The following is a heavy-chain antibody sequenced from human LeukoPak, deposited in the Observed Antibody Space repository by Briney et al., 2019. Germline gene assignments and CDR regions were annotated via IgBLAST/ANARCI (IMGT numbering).Heavy chain of an antibody. CDR3: ARPGGENSGAFDI. J-gene: IGHJ3*02. CDR2: IYPGDSDT. D-gene: IGHD3-10*01. CDR1: GYSFTSYW. Sequence: GESLKISCKGSGYSFTSYWIAWVRQTPGKGLEWMGIIYPGDSDTRYSPSFQGQVTISADKSIGTAYLQWSSLKASDTAMYYCARPGGENSGAFDIWGQGTMVTVSS. V-gene: IGHV5-51*01.